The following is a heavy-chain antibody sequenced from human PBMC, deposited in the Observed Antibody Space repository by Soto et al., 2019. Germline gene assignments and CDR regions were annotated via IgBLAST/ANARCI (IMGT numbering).Heavy chain of an antibody. D-gene: IGHD6-13*01. CDR2: ISGSGDST. V-gene: IGHV3-23*01. J-gene: IGHJ4*02. CDR3: ARRGPGTYFDY. CDR1: GFTFSSYA. Sequence: EVQLLDSGGGLVQPGGSLILSCAGSGFTFSSYAMNWVRQAPGKGLEWVSGISGSGDSTYYADSVNGRFTISRDNSKNTLDLQMNSLRTEDTAVYYCARRGPGTYFDYWGQGTLVTVSS.